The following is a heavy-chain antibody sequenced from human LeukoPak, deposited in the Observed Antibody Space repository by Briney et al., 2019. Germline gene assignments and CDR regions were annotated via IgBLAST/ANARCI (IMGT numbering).Heavy chain of an antibody. J-gene: IGHJ5*02. D-gene: IGHD2-2*01. V-gene: IGHV4-38-2*02. CDR2: IYHTGSA. Sequence: SETLSLTCNVSGGAISSGYYWGWIRQPPGKGLEWIGNIYHTGSANYNPSLARRVTMSVDKSKNQFSLRLGSVTAADTAVYYCAKGVKCSSGSCDAFDPWSPGAPVTVSS. CDR1: GGAISSGYY. CDR3: AKGVKCSSGSCDAFDP.